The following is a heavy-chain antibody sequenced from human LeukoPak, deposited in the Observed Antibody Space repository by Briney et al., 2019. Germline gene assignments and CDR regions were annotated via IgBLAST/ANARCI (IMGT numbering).Heavy chain of an antibody. V-gene: IGHV5-51*01. CDR3: ARHLTPHVSAAGTGY. J-gene: IGHJ4*02. CDR2: IYPGDSDS. D-gene: IGHD6-13*01. Sequence: GESLKISCKGSGYSFTSYWIAWVRQMPGKGLEWMGIIYPGDSDSRYSPSLQGQVTISADKSISTAYLQWSSLKASDTAMYYCARHLTPHVSAAGTGYWGQGTLVTVSS. CDR1: GYSFTSYW.